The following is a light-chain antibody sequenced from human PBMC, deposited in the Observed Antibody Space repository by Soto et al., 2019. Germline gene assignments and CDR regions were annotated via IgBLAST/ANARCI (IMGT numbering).Light chain of an antibody. J-gene: IGKJ2*01. CDR3: QQYVSSPYT. V-gene: IGKV3D-20*01. Sequence: EIVLTQSPATLSLSPGERATLSCGARQSVSSSYLAWYQQKPGLAPRLLIYDASSRATGIPDRFSGSGSGTDLTLTLSRLEPEDFAVYYCQQYVSSPYTFGQGTKLEIK. CDR1: QSVSSSY. CDR2: DAS.